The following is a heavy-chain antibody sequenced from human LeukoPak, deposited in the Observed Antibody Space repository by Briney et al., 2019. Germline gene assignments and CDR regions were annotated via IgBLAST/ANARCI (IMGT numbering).Heavy chain of an antibody. CDR1: GFTFSSYS. Sequence: PGGSLRLSCAASGFTFSSYSMNWVRQAPGKGLEWVSGISGGGTSTYYADSVKGRFTTSRDNSKNTLYMQMNSLRAEDTAIYYCAKDRAESGLDYWGQGTLVTVSS. CDR2: ISGGGTST. D-gene: IGHD2/OR15-2a*01. J-gene: IGHJ4*02. CDR3: AKDRAESGLDY. V-gene: IGHV3-23*01.